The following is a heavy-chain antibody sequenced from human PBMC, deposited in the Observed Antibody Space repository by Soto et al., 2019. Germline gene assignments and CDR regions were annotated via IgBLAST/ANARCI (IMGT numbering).Heavy chain of an antibody. V-gene: IGHV1-3*01. CDR2: INAGNGNT. CDR1: GYTFTSHA. J-gene: IGHJ5*02. CDR3: ARDRGIVVVPAAHNWFDP. Sequence: ASVKVSCKASGYTFTSHAMHWVRQAPGQRLEWMGWINAGNGNTKYSQKFQGRVTITRDTSASTAYMELSSLRSEDTAVYYCARDRGIVVVPAAHNWFDPWGQGTLVTVSS. D-gene: IGHD2-2*01.